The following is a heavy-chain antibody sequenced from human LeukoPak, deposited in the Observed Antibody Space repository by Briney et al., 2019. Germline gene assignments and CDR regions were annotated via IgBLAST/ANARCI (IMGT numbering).Heavy chain of an antibody. CDR2: LSGSGGTI. D-gene: IGHD3-22*01. V-gene: IGHV3-23*01. CDR3: AREIDSSGYQANYFDY. CDR1: GFTFSDHY. Sequence: GGSLRLSCAASGFTFSDHYIDWVRQAPGKGLEWVSTLSGSGGTIYYADSVKGRFTISRDNSKNTLYLQVNSLRAEDTAIYYCAREIDSSGYQANYFDYWGQGTLVTVSS. J-gene: IGHJ4*02.